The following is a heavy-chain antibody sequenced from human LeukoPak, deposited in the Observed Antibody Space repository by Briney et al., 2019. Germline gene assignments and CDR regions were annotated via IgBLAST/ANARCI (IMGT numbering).Heavy chain of an antibody. J-gene: IGHJ6*03. Sequence: PSETLSLTCTVSGDSISSGDYYWSWIRQPAGKGLEWIGRISSSGSTNYNPSLKSRVTISVDTSKNQFSLKLSSVTAADTAVYYCAKVSVATIKNYYYYMDVWGKGTTVTVSS. CDR3: AKVSVATIKNYYYYMDV. D-gene: IGHD5-12*01. CDR2: ISSSGST. CDR1: GDSISSGDYY. V-gene: IGHV4-61*02.